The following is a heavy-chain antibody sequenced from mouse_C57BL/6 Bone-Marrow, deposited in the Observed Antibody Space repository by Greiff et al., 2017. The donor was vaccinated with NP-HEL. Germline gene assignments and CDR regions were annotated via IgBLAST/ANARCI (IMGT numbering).Heavy chain of an antibody. D-gene: IGHD4-1*01. V-gene: IGHV1-42*01. CDR3: ARHGDWEGY. Sequence: VQLKQSGPELVKPGASVKISCKASGYSFTGYYMNWVKQSPEKSLEWIGEINPSTGGTTYNQKFKAKATLTVDKSSSTAYMQLKSLTSEDSAVYYCARHGDWEGYWGQGTTLTVSS. J-gene: IGHJ2*01. CDR2: INPSTGGT. CDR1: GYSFTGYY.